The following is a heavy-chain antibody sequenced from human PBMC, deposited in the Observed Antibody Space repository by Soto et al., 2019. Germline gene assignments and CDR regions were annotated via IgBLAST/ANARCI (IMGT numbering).Heavy chain of an antibody. CDR3: ARSFRHPGGAQTCWFDP. CDR2: IIPIFGTA. D-gene: IGHD3-10*01. V-gene: IGHV1-69*13. Sequence: ASVKVSCKASGGTFSSYAISWVRQAPGQGLEWMGGIIPIFGTANYAQKFQGRVTITADESTSTAYMELSSLRSEDTAVYYCARSFRHPGGAQTCWFDPLGQGTRGTVAS. CDR1: GGTFSSYA. J-gene: IGHJ5*02.